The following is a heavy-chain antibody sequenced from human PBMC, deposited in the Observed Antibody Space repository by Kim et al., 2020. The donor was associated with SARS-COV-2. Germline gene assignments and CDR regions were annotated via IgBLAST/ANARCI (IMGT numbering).Heavy chain of an antibody. Sequence: VEGRFTISRDDSKNSLFLQMNTLEAEDTAVYYCTRGGYRKLGNYDYGMDVWGQGTTVTVSS. CDR3: TRGGYRKLGNYDYGMDV. J-gene: IGHJ6*02. D-gene: IGHD5-18*01. V-gene: IGHV3-72*01.